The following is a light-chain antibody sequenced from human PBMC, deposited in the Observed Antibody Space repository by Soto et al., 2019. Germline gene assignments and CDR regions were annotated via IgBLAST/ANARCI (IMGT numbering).Light chain of an antibody. CDR3: QQTYSPLLLT. J-gene: IGKJ4*01. CDR2: AAS. V-gene: IGKV1-39*01. Sequence: DIQMTQSPSSLSASVGDRVTITCRASQSISNYLNWYQQKPGKAPNLLIYAASSLQSGVPSRFSGSGSGTYFPLTISSLQPEDFATYYCQQTYSPLLLTFGGGTKVEIK. CDR1: QSISNY.